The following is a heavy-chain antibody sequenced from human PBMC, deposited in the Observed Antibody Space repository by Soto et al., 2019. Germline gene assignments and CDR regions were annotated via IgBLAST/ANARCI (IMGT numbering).Heavy chain of an antibody. V-gene: IGHV4-59*01. J-gene: IGHJ4*02. CDR3: ARGQGVIDY. D-gene: IGHD3-16*02. CDR1: GGSISSYY. Sequence: SETLSLTCTVSGGSISSYYWSWIRQPPGKGLEWIGYIYYSGSTTYNPSLKSRVTISVDTSKNQFSLKLSSVTAADTAVYYCARGQGVIDYWGQGTLVTVSS. CDR2: IYYSGST.